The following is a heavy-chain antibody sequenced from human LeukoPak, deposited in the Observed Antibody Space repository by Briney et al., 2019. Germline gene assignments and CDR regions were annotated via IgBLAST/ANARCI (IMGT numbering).Heavy chain of an antibody. Sequence: PGRSLRLSCAASGFTFDDYAMPWVRQAPGKGLEWVSGISWNSGSIGYADSVKGRFTISRDNAKNSLYLQMNSLRAEDTALYYCAKDTDYGDCLNYYGMDVWGQGTTVTVSS. CDR2: ISWNSGSI. J-gene: IGHJ6*02. D-gene: IGHD4-17*01. V-gene: IGHV3-9*01. CDR3: AKDTDYGDCLNYYGMDV. CDR1: GFTFDDYA.